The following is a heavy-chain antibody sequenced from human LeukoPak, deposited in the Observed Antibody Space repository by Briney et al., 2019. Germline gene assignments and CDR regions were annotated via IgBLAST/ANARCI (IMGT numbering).Heavy chain of an antibody. CDR1: GGSFSGYY. CDR3: ARGRPAFNYYDSSGFDY. V-gene: IGHV4-34*01. D-gene: IGHD3-22*01. J-gene: IGHJ4*02. CDR2: INHSGST. Sequence: SETLSLTCAVYGGSFSGYYWSWIRQPPGKGLEWIGEINHSGSTNYNPSLKSRVTISVDTSKNQFSLKLSSVTAADTAVYYCARGRPAFNYYDSSGFDYWGQGTLVTVSS.